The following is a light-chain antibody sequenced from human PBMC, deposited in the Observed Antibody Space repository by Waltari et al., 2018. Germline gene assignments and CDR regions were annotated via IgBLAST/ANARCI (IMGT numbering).Light chain of an antibody. CDR3: QQSYTTPLT. CDR1: ESIDNY. CDR2: AAS. V-gene: IGKV1-39*01. J-gene: IGKJ3*01. Sequence: DIRMTQSPSSLSASVGDRVTITCRASESIDNYLNWYQHKPGKAPEPLIYAASTLHGGVPSRFSGSGSGTDFTLTISSLQPEDFAAYSCQQSYTTPLTFGPGTKVDSK.